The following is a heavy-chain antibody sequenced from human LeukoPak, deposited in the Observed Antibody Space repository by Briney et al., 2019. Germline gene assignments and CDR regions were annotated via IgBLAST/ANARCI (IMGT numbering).Heavy chain of an antibody. J-gene: IGHJ5*02. Sequence: MPSETLSLTCTVSGYSISSGYYWGWIRQPPGKGLEWIGSIYHSGSTYYNPSLKSRVTISVDTSKNQFSLKLSSVTAADTAVYYCARDLGTIFGHPTNWFDPWGQGTLVTVSS. CDR2: IYHSGST. V-gene: IGHV4-38-2*02. D-gene: IGHD3-3*01. CDR3: ARDLGTIFGHPTNWFDP. CDR1: GYSISSGYY.